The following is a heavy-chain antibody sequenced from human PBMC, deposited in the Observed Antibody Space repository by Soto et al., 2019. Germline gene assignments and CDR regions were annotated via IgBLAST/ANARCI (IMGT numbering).Heavy chain of an antibody. CDR1: GFTFSSYW. J-gene: IGHJ4*02. V-gene: IGHV3-74*01. Sequence: EVQLVESGGGLVQPGGSGRLSCADSGFTFSSYWMHWVRQAPGKGLVWVSRINSDGSSTSYADSVKGRFTISRDNAKNTLYLQMNSLRAEDTAVYYCVRTSLVVAAATRADYWGQGTLVTVSS. CDR2: INSDGSST. D-gene: IGHD2-15*01. CDR3: VRTSLVVAAATRADY.